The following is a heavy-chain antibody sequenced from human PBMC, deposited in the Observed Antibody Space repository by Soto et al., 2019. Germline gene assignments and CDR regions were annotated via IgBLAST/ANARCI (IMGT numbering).Heavy chain of an antibody. CDR3: ALGYTXMVPLAY. D-gene: IGHD5-18*01. J-gene: IGHJ4*02. Sequence: ASVKGSGKASGYTFTSYGISWVRQAPGQGLEWMGWISAYNGNTNYAQNLQGRVTMTTDTYTSTAYMELRSLRSDDTAVYYCALGYTXMVPLAYWGQGNLVT. CDR1: GYTFTSYG. CDR2: ISAYNGNT. V-gene: IGHV1-18*04.